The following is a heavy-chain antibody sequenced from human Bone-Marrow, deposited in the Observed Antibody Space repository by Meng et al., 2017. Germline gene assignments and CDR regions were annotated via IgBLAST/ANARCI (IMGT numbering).Heavy chain of an antibody. CDR2: ISYDGSNK. D-gene: IGHD2-21*02. CDR3: ARAGFNIVVVTALYYFDY. J-gene: IGHJ4*02. CDR1: GFTFSNAW. V-gene: IGHV3-30*03. Sequence: GGSLRLSCAASGFTFSNAWMSWVRQAPGKGLEWVAVISYDGSNKYYADSVKGRFTISRDNSKNTLYLQMNSLRAEDTAVYYCARAGFNIVVVTALYYFDYWGQGTLVTVSS.